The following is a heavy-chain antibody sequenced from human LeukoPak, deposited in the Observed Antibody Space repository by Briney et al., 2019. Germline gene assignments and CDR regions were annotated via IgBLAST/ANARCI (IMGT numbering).Heavy chain of an antibody. Sequence: GGALKISFKGAGCSFTSYWISWVRQMPGRGREGMGRIDPSGCYTNYSPSFQGHITISADNSITTADLQWSSLKAPDTAMYYCARYSGGVWFDYWGQGTLVTVSS. J-gene: IGHJ4*02. V-gene: IGHV5-10-1*01. CDR2: IDPSGCYT. CDR1: GCSFTSYW. D-gene: IGHD3-16*01. CDR3: ARYSGGVWFDY.